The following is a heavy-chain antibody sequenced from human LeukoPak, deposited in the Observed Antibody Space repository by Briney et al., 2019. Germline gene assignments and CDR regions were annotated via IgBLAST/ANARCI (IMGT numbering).Heavy chain of an antibody. V-gene: IGHV1-2*04. CDR2: INPNSGGT. Sequence: ASVKVSCKASGYTFTTYAMHWVRQAPGQGLEWMGWINPNSGGTNYAQKFQGWVTMTRDTSISTAYMELSRLRSDDTAVYYCARATAAYFDYWGQGTPVTVSS. CDR1: GYTFTTYA. J-gene: IGHJ4*02. D-gene: IGHD5-12*01. CDR3: ARATAAYFDY.